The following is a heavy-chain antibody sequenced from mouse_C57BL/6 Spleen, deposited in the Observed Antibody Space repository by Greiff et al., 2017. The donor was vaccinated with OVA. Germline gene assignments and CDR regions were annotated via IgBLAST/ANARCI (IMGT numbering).Heavy chain of an antibody. CDR3: ARIFDYDVDWYFDV. V-gene: IGHV2-2*01. Sequence: VQLQESGPGLVQPSQSLSITCTVSGFSLTSYDVHWVRQSPGKGLEWLGVIWSGGSTDYNAAFISRLSISKDNSKSQVFFKMNSLQADDTAIYYCARIFDYDVDWYFDVWGTGTTVTVSS. D-gene: IGHD2-4*01. CDR1: GFSLTSYD. J-gene: IGHJ1*03. CDR2: IWSGGST.